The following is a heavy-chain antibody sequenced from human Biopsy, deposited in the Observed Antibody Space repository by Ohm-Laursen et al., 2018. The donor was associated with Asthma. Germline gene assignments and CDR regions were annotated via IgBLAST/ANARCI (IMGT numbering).Heavy chain of an antibody. J-gene: IGHJ3*02. CDR1: GGTFTTYS. Sequence: SVKVSCKASGGTFTTYSISWVRQAPGQGLVWMGGIIPLIGTPNYAQKFQGRVTITRDTSASTAYMDLSSLRSEDTAVYYCARTYYDFLTGQVNDAFAIWGQGTVVTVSS. CDR3: ARTYYDFLTGQVNDAFAI. CDR2: IIPLIGTP. D-gene: IGHD3-9*01. V-gene: IGHV1-69*05.